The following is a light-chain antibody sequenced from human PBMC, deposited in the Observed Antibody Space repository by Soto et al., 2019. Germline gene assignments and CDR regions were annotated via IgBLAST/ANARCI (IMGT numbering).Light chain of an antibody. CDR3: QQRNSWPLT. CDR1: QSISSH. V-gene: IGKV3-11*01. CDR2: DAS. Sequence: EIVLTQSPATLSLSPGERATLSCRASQSISSHLAWYQQKPGQAPRLLIYDASNRATGIPARFSGSGSGTDFALTISSLEPEDFAVYFCQQRNSWPLTFGQGTRLEIK. J-gene: IGKJ5*01.